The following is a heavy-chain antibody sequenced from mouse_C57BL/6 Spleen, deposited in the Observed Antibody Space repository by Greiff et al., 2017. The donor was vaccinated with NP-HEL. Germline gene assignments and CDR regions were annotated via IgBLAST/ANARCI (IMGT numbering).Heavy chain of an antibody. D-gene: IGHD1-1*01. CDR2: IWGVGST. J-gene: IGHJ4*01. CDR1: GFSLTSYG. V-gene: IGHV2-6*01. Sequence: QVQLKESGPGLVAPSQSLSITCTVSGFSLTSYGVDWVRQSPGKGLEWLGVIWGVGSTNYNSALKSRLSISKDNSKSQVFLKMNSLQTDDTAMYYCARDPPYYYGSSFYAMDYWGQGTSVTVSS. CDR3: ARDPPYYYGSSFYAMDY.